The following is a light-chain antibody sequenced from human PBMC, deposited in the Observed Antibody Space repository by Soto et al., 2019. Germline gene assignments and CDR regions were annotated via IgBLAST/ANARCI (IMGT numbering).Light chain of an antibody. V-gene: IGLV2-8*01. CDR2: EVT. CDR3: SSYAGNNKGI. Sequence: QSALTQPPSASGSPGQSVTISCTGTSSDVGGYQYVSWYQHHPGKAPKLLIFEVTKRHSGVPDRFSGSKSGNTASLTVSGLQAEDEADYYCSSYAGNNKGIFGTGTKLTVL. CDR1: SSDVGGYQY. J-gene: IGLJ1*01.